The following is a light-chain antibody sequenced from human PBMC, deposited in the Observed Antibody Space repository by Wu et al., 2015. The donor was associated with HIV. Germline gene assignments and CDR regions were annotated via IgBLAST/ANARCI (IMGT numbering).Light chain of an antibody. V-gene: IGKV3-11*01. CDR3: QQRSNWPA. CDR1: QSISTY. J-gene: IGKJ4*01. Sequence: IVMTQSPATLSVSPGERATLSCRASQSISTYLAWYQQKPGQAPRLLIYDASNRATGIPARFSGSGSGTDFTLTISSLEPEDFAVYYCQQRSNWPAFGGGTKVEIK. CDR2: DAS.